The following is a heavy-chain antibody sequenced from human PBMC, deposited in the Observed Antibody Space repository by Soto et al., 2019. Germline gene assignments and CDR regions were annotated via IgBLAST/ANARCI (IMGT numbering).Heavy chain of an antibody. CDR3: ARGGNSGFDY. Sequence: SETLSLTCAVSGGSISSGGYSWSWIRQPPGKGLEWIGYIYHSCSTYYNPSLKSRVTISVDRSKNQFSLKLSSVTAADTAVYYCARGGNSGFDYWGQGTLVTVSS. CDR2: IYHSCST. V-gene: IGHV4-30-2*01. J-gene: IGHJ4*02. CDR1: GGSISSGGYS. D-gene: IGHD2-21*02.